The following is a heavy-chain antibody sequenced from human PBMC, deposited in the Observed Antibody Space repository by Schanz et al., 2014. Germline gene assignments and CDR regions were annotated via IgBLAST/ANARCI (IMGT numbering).Heavy chain of an antibody. CDR1: GGSISSGGSS. Sequence: QLQLQESGSGLVKPSQTLSLTCGVSGGSISSGGSSWNWIRLPPGKGLEGIGYIYHSGSTYYNPSLKSRVTISVDRSKNQFSLILNSVTAADTAVYYCARSPGDFPGWFDSWGQGTLVTVSS. CDR3: ARSPGDFPGWFDS. CDR2: IYHSGST. V-gene: IGHV4-30-2*01. J-gene: IGHJ5*01. D-gene: IGHD4-17*01.